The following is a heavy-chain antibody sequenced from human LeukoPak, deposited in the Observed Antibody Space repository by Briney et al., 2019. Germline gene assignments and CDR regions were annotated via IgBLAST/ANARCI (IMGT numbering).Heavy chain of an antibody. V-gene: IGHV3-33*01. CDR1: GFTFSSYG. D-gene: IGHD5-18*01. CDR3: ARDETAMVTEPDY. J-gene: IGHJ4*02. CDR2: IWYDGSNK. Sequence: TGGSLRLSCAASGFTFSSYGMYWGRQAPGKGLEWGAVIWYDGSNKNYADSVKGRFTISRDNSKNTLYLQMNSLRAEDTAVYYSARDETAMVTEPDYWGQGTLVTVSS.